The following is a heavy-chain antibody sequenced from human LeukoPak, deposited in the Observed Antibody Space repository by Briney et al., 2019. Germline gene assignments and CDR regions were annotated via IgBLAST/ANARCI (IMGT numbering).Heavy chain of an antibody. CDR2: IYTSGST. V-gene: IGHV4-61*02. CDR1: GGSISSGSYY. J-gene: IGHJ5*02. CDR3: ARETSLWFDP. Sequence: SQTLSLTCAVSGGSISSGSYYWSWIRQPAGKGLEWIGRIYTSGSTNYNPSLKSRVTISVDTSKNQFSLNLSSVTAADTAVYYCARETSLWFDPWGQGTLVTVSS.